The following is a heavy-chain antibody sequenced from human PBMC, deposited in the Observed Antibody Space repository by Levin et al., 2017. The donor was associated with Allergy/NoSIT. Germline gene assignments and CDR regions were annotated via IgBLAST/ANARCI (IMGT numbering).Heavy chain of an antibody. V-gene: IGHV3-48*03. CDR1: GFTFSSYE. CDR2: ISSSGSTI. D-gene: IGHD3-3*01. CDR3: ARLTYYDFWSGGYGMDV. Sequence: PGESLKISCAASGFTFSSYEMNWVRQAPGKGLEWVSYISSSGSTIYYADSVKGRFTISRDNAKNSLYLQMNSLRAEDTAVYYCARLTYYDFWSGGYGMDVWGQGTTVTVSS. J-gene: IGHJ6*02.